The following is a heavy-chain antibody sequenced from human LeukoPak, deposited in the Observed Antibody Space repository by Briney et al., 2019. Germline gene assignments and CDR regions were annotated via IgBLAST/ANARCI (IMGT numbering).Heavy chain of an antibody. V-gene: IGHV1-69*13. D-gene: IGHD1-26*01. CDR2: IIPIFGTA. CDR3: ARDNKWELFALDY. Sequence: GASVKVSCKASGGTFSNYAISWVRQAPGQGLEWVGGIIPIFGTAKYAQKFQGRVTITADESTSTAYMELSSLRSEDTAAYYCARDNKWELFALDYWGQGTLVTVSS. CDR1: GGTFSNYA. J-gene: IGHJ4*02.